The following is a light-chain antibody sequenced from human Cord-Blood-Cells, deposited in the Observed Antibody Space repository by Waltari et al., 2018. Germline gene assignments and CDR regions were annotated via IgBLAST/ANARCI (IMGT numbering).Light chain of an antibody. CDR1: QDICNY. CDR2: DAS. CDR3: QQYGNLAVT. Sequence: DIQMTQSPSSLSASVGDRDTITCQASQDICNYLNWYQQKPGKAPKLLIYDASNLETEVPSRFSGGGSGTDFTCTISSLQPESSAPYYWQQYGNLAVTFGQGTRLEI. V-gene: IGKV1-33*01. J-gene: IGKJ5*01.